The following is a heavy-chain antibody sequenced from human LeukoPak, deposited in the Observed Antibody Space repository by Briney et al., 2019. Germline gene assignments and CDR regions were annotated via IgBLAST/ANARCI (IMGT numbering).Heavy chain of an antibody. V-gene: IGHV4-39*01. Sequence: SETLSLTCTVSGGSISSSSYYWGWIRQPPGKGLEWIGSIYYSGSTYYNPSLKSRVTISVDTSKNQFSLKLSSVTAADTAVYYCARQGGKIRRNWFDPWGQGTLVTVSS. CDR1: GGSISSSSYY. CDR3: ARQGGKIRRNWFDP. D-gene: IGHD1-26*01. CDR2: IYYSGST. J-gene: IGHJ5*02.